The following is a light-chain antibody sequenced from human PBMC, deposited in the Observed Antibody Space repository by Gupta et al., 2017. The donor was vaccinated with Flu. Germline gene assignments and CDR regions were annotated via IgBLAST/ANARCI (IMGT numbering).Light chain of an antibody. J-gene: IGLJ2*01. CDR3: QTWDSDTFVV. V-gene: IGLV3-1*01. CDR2: RDS. Sequence: SYEVTQPHSVSVSPGHTATITCSGDKLGDKYACWYQHKAGQSPVLLIYRDSKRPSGIPERFSGSNSGNTATLNISGTQAMDEADYYCQTWDSDTFVVFGGGTKLTVL. CDR1: KLGDKY.